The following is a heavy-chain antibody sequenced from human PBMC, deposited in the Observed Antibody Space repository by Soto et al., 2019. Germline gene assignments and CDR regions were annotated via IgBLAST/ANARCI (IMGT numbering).Heavy chain of an antibody. CDR2: ISSRSIYI. V-gene: IGHV3-21*01. CDR3: AREEVSRPNTYHGLDV. CDR1: GFTFNTYT. J-gene: IGHJ6*02. Sequence: EVQLVESGGGLVKPGGSLRLSCAASGFTFNTYTMNWVRQAPGKGLEWVSSISSRSIYIYYADSVTGRFTISGDDARNSLYLQMNSLRAEDTAVYYCAREEVSRPNTYHGLDVWGQGTTVTVSS.